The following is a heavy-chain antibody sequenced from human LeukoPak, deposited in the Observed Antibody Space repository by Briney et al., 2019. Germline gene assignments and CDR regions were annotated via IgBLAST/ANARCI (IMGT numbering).Heavy chain of an antibody. CDR2: IYGNDDK. D-gene: IGHD4-17*01. CDR1: GFSLNTNAVV. V-gene: IGHV2-5*01. CDR3: VHRTTVTSVDH. J-gene: IGHJ4*02. Sequence: ESGPTLVNPTQTLTLTCTFSGFSLNTNAVVVGWVRQPPGQALEWLTFIYGNDDKRCSPSLESRLTITKDTSKNQVVHTMTDMDYVDTATYYCVHRTTVTSVDHWGQGTLVTVSS.